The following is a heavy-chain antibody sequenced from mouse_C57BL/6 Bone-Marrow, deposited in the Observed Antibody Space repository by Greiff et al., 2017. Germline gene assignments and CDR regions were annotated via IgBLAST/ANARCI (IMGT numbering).Heavy chain of an antibody. CDR3: ARRGYYGSRYFDV. Sequence: EVKLVESGGGLVQPGGSLKLSCAASGFTFSDYYMYWVRQTPEKRLEWVAYISNGGGSTYYPDTVKGRFTISRDNAKNTLYLQMSSLKSEDTAMYYGARRGYYGSRYFDVWGTGTTVTVSS. D-gene: IGHD1-1*01. CDR1: GFTFSDYY. CDR2: ISNGGGST. V-gene: IGHV5-12*01. J-gene: IGHJ1*03.